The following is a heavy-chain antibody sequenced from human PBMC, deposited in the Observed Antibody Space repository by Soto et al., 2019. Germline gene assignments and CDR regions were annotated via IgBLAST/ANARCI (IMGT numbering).Heavy chain of an antibody. V-gene: IGHV3-23*01. CDR2: LTDSGSST. CDR1: GFNFRSYA. D-gene: IGHD6-13*01. J-gene: IGHJ6*02. CDR3: AKDYSSSWYPGHAMGV. Sequence: EVQLLESGGGLVQPGGSLRLSCAAFGFNFRSYAMSWVRQAPGKGLEWVASLTDSGSSTYYINSVEDRFNISRDNSRNTLYLQMSSLRVEGTAVYYCAKDYSSSWYPGHAMGVWGQGTTVTGSS.